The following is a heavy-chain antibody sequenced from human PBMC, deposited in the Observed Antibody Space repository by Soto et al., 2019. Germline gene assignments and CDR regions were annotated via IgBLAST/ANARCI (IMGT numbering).Heavy chain of an antibody. D-gene: IGHD4-4*01. V-gene: IGHV3-74*01. J-gene: IGHJ6*02. CDR1: EFTFSTYW. CDR2: IDTTGSTT. Sequence: EVQLVESGGGLVQPGGSLRLSCAASEFTFSTYWMHWVRQAPGKGLEWVARIDTTGSTTTYAGSVQGRFTISRDNAKNTLYLQMHSVRDEDTAVYCCASVSAAQYYYGMDAWGQGTTVTVSS. CDR3: ASVSAAQYYYGMDA.